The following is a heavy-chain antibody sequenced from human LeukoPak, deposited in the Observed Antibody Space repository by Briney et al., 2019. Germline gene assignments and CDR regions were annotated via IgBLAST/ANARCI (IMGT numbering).Heavy chain of an antibody. CDR2: INHSGST. Sequence: SETLSLTCVVYGGSFSGYYWSWIRQPPGRGLEWIGEINHSGSTNYNPSLKSRVTISVDTSKNQFSLKLSSVTAADTAVYYCARETIFGVVILDYWGQGTLVTVSS. CDR3: ARETIFGVVILDY. J-gene: IGHJ4*02. V-gene: IGHV4-34*01. CDR1: GGSFSGYY. D-gene: IGHD3-3*01.